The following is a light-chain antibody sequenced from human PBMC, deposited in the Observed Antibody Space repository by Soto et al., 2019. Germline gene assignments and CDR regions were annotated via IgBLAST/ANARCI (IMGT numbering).Light chain of an antibody. Sequence: DIQMTQSPSTLSASVGDRVTITCRSSESVSRWLDWYQQKPGITPKLLIYQASTLETGVPSRFSGSGSGTEFTLTISSLQPDDFATYYCQQYNAYSQEFRQGTKVEIK. J-gene: IGKJ1*01. V-gene: IGKV1-5*03. CDR3: QQYNAYSQE. CDR1: ESVSRW. CDR2: QAS.